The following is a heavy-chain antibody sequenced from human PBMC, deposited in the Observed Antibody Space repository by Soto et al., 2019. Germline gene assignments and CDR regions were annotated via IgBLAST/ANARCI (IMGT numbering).Heavy chain of an antibody. CDR3: ATNERRDPYSSDY. CDR1: GVTFPRQD. Sequence: GASVKVSCKASGVTFPRQDMRWVRQAPGQGLEWMGGIIPIFGTPQYAEKFQDRVTITADESTSTAYMELSSLTSEDTAVYYCATNERRDPYSSDYWGQGTLGTVS. V-gene: IGHV1-69*13. CDR2: IIPIFGTP. J-gene: IGHJ4*02. D-gene: IGHD4-4*01.